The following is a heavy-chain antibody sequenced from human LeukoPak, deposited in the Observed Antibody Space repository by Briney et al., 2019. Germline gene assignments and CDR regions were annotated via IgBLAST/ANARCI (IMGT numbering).Heavy chain of an antibody. V-gene: IGHV3-23*01. CDR3: AKDGDYGGNSGFDY. Sequence: GGSLGLSCAASGFTFSSYAMSWVRQAPGKWLEWVSAISGSGGSTYYADSVKGRFTISRDNSKNTLYLQMNSLRAEDTAVYYCAKDGDYGGNSGFDYWGQGTLVTVSS. J-gene: IGHJ4*02. CDR2: ISGSGGST. CDR1: GFTFSSYA. D-gene: IGHD4-23*01.